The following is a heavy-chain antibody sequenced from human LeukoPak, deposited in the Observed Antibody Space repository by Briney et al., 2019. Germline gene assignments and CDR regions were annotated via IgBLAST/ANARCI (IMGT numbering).Heavy chain of an antibody. V-gene: IGHV4-39*01. J-gene: IGHJ4*02. CDR2: IYYSGST. CDR3: AHSNDYGGPFDF. D-gene: IGHD4-23*01. CDR1: GGSISSNSYY. Sequence: SETLSLTCAVSGGSISSNSYYWGWIRQPPGKGLEWIGSIYYSGSTYYNPSLKSRVTISVDTSKNQFSLKLSSVTAADMTTYYCAHSNDYGGPFDFWGQGTLVTVSS.